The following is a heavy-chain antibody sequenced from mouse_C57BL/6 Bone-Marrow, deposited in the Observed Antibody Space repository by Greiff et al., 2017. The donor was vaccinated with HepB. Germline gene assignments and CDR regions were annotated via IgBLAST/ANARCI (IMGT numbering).Heavy chain of an antibody. CDR1: GYTFPSYW. D-gene: IGHD1-1*01. CDR3: ARDRFITTVVAPTSFAY. J-gene: IGHJ3*01. V-gene: IGHV1-69*01. Sequence: QVQLQQPGAELVMPGASVKLSCKASGYTFPSYWMHWVKQRPGQGLEWIGEIDPSDSYTNYHQKFKGKSTLTVDKSSSTAYMQLSSLTSEDSAFYYCARDRFITTVVAPTSFAYWGKGILVTVSA. CDR2: IDPSDSYT.